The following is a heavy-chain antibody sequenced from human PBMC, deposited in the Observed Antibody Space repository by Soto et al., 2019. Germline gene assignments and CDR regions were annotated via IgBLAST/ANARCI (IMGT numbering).Heavy chain of an antibody. D-gene: IGHD3-16*01. CDR1: GFTFSSYS. Sequence: EVQLVESGGGLVQPGGSLRLSCAASGFTFSSYSMNWVRQAPGKGLEGVSYISSNSSTIYYADSVKGRFTISRDNAKNSLYLQMNSLRAEDTAVYYCARGEYHHDAFHIWGQGTMVTVSS. V-gene: IGHV3-48*01. CDR2: ISSNSSTI. CDR3: ARGEYHHDAFHI. J-gene: IGHJ3*02.